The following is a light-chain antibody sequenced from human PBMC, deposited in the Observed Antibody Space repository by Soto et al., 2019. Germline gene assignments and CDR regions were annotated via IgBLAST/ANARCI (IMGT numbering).Light chain of an antibody. J-gene: IGKJ1*01. CDR3: KQANSFPRT. CDR1: QSISSW. CDR2: AAS. V-gene: IGKV1-12*01. Sequence: DIQMTQSPSTLSASVGDRVTITCRASQSISSWLAWYQQKPGKAPKLLIYAASSLQSGVQSRFSGSGSGTDFTLTIRSLQPEDFATYYCKQANSFPRTFGQGTKVDIK.